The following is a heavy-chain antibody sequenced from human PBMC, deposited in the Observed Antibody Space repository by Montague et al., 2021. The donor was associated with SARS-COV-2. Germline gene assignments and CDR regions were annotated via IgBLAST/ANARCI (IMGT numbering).Heavy chain of an antibody. CDR1: GGSISSGSHY. CDR2: IDTSGNT. Sequence: TLSLTCTVSGGSISSGSHYWSWIRQPAGKGLEWIGRIDTSGNTKYISSLKSRVTISVDTSKNQFSLKLSSVTAADTAVYYCAGRIDYYGMDVWGQGTTVTVSS. CDR3: AGRIDYYGMDV. J-gene: IGHJ6*02. D-gene: IGHD1-26*01. V-gene: IGHV4-61*02.